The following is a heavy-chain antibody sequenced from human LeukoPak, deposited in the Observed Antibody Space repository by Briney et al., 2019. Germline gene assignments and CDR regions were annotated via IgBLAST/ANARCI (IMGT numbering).Heavy chain of an antibody. J-gene: IGHJ3*01. D-gene: IGHD2-15*01. CDR3: AREDNAFEL. V-gene: IGHV3-48*03. CDR1: GFNFNDYE. CDR2: INSGSNSI. Sequence: GGSLRLSCAASGFNFNDYEMNWVRQAPGKGLEWIAYINSGSNSIYYADSVRGRVTISRLSASQSVHLQMNSLRVEDTGVYFCAREDNAFELWGQGTVVTVSS.